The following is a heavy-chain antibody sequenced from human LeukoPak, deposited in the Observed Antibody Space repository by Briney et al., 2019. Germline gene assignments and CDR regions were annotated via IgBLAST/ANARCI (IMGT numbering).Heavy chain of an antibody. J-gene: IGHJ5*02. CDR3: AREQEGSSGWYNWFDP. D-gene: IGHD6-19*01. V-gene: IGHV4-59*01. Sequence: PSEPLSLTCTVSGGSISSYYWSWIRQPPGKGLEWVGYIYYSGSTNYNPSLKSRVTISVDTSKNQFSLKLSSVTAADTAVYYCAREQEGSSGWYNWFDPWGQGTLVTVSS. CDR1: GGSISSYY. CDR2: IYYSGST.